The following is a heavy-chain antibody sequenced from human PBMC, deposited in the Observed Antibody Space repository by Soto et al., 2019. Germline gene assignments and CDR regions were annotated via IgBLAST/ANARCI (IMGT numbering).Heavy chain of an antibody. V-gene: IGHV1-2*02. Sequence: ASVKVSCKASGYTFTGYYMHWVRQAPGQGLEWMGWINPNSGGTNYAQKFQGRVTMTRDTSISTAYMELSRLRSDDTAVYYCARVCSSTSCYTVNYYYGMDVWGQGTTVTVYS. CDR3: ARVCSSTSCYTVNYYYGMDV. CDR2: INPNSGGT. J-gene: IGHJ6*02. D-gene: IGHD2-2*02. CDR1: GYTFTGYY.